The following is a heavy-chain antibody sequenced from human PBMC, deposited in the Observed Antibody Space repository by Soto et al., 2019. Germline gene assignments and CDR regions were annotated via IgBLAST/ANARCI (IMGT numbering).Heavy chain of an antibody. D-gene: IGHD6-19*01. CDR1: GGTFSSSA. J-gene: IGHJ6*02. V-gene: IGHV1-69*01. CDR3: EREGQWLVRLGVFQYPGMDV. CDR2: IIPIFGTA. Sequence: QVQLVQSGAEVKKPGSSVKVSCKASGGTFSSSAIIWVRQAPGQGLEWMGGIIPIFGTANYAQKFQGRVTITADASAYTAYMELSILTSEDTAIYFCEREGQWLVRLGVFQYPGMDVWGQGTMVTVSS.